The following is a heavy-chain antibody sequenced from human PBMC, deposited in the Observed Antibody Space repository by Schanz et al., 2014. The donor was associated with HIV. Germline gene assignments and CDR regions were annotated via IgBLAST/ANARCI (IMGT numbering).Heavy chain of an antibody. V-gene: IGHV3-30*03. CDR3: VRDAAGRFSDRSPGY. CDR2: IS. CDR1: GFTFNTYG. D-gene: IGHD2-15*01. Sequence: QVQLVESGGGVVQPGKSLRLSCAASGFTFNTYGMHWVRQAPGKGLEWVALISYYGDSVKGRFTISRDNSKNTLYLQMNSLRVEDTAVYYCVRDAAGRFSDRSPGYWGQGTLVIVSS. J-gene: IGHJ4*01.